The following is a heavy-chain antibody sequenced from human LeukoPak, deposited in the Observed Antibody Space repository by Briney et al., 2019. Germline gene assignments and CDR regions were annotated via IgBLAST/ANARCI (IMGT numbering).Heavy chain of an antibody. CDR1: GFAFSSYG. J-gene: IGHJ4*02. Sequence: PGGSLRLSCAGSGFAFSSYGMSWVRQAPGQGLEWVSAISGGGGSTYYADSVKGRFTISRDNSKNTLYLQMNSLRAEDTAVYYCARVFYGDSPNWGQGTLVTVSS. V-gene: IGHV3-23*01. CDR3: ARVFYGDSPN. CDR2: ISGGGGST. D-gene: IGHD4-17*01.